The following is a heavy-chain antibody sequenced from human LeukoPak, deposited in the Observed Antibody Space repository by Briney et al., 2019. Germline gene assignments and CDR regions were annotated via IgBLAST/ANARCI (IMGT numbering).Heavy chain of an antibody. CDR3: ARHHPSYGYRSLVP. Sequence: PGGSLRLSCAASGFTFSSYEMNWVRQAPGKGLEWVSYISSSGSTIYYADSVKGRLTISRDNAKNSLYLQMNSLRAEDTAVYYCARHHPSYGYRSLVPWGQGTMVTVSS. CDR1: GFTFSSYE. J-gene: IGHJ3*01. V-gene: IGHV3-48*03. D-gene: IGHD5-18*01. CDR2: ISSSGSTI.